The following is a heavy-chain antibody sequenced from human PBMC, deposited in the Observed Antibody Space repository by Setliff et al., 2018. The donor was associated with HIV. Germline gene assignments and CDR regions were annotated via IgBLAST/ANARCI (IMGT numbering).Heavy chain of an antibody. D-gene: IGHD5-12*01. CDR1: GYTFTSYY. CDR2: INPSGGST. V-gene: IGHV1-46*01. Sequence: GASVKVSCKASGYTFTSYYVHWVRQAPGQGLEWMGIINPSGGSTTYAQKFQGRVTMTRDTSTSTAYMELSSLRSEDTAVYYCARDVIGGWLRPMPDFWGPGTLVTVSS. J-gene: IGHJ4*02. CDR3: ARDVIGGWLRPMPDF.